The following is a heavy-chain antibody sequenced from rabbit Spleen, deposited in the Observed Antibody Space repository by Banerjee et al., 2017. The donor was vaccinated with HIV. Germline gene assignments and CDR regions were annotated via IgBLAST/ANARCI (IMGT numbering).Heavy chain of an antibody. V-gene: IGHV1S40*01. J-gene: IGHJ4*01. D-gene: IGHD2-1*01. CDR3: VRDRSYDEYGDWGTFNL. Sequence: QSLEESGGGLVKPGASLTLTCKASGFSFNSSDYICWVRQAPGKGLEWISCIAGSGSDFTYSATWAKGRFTCSKTSSTTVTLQLNSLTAADTATYFCVRDRSYDEYGDWGTFNLWGPGTLVTVS. CDR2: IAGSGSDFT. CDR1: GFSFNSSDY.